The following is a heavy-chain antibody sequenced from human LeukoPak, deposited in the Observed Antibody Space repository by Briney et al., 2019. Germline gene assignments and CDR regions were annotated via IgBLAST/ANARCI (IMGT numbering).Heavy chain of an antibody. CDR1: GGSMSSGGYH. CDR2: IYYTGST. D-gene: IGHD3-22*01. V-gene: IGHV4-39*01. Sequence: ASETLSLTCTVSGGSMSSGGYHWGWIRQPPGKGLEWVGSIYYTGSTDYTPSLKSRVTISSDTSRNQFSLRLTSVTAADTAAYYCARRSYFDSGTAYFDFWGQGNLVTVSS. J-gene: IGHJ4*02. CDR3: ARRSYFDSGTAYFDF.